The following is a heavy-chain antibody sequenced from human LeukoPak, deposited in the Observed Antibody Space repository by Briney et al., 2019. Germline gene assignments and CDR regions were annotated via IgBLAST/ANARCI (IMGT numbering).Heavy chain of an antibody. J-gene: IGHJ4*02. Sequence: PSETLSLACTVSGGSISSYYWSWIRQPPGKGLEWIGYIYYSGSTNYNPSLKSRVTISVDTSKNQFSLKLSSVTAADTAVYHCARVMRDRFDYWGQGTLVTVSS. CDR2: IYYSGST. V-gene: IGHV4-59*08. CDR1: GGSISSYY. D-gene: IGHD2-21*01. CDR3: ARVMRDRFDY.